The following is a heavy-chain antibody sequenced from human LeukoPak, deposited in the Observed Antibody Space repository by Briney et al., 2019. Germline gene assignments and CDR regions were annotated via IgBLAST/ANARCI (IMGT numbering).Heavy chain of an antibody. Sequence: SETLSLTCTVSGGSLSSYYWSWIRQPPGKGLEWIGYVYYSGSANYNPSLKGRVTISVGTSKHQFSLKLSSVTAADTAVFYCARQVEMATIDYWGQGTLVTVSS. J-gene: IGHJ4*02. CDR1: GGSLSSYY. V-gene: IGHV4-59*08. CDR3: ARQVEMATIDY. CDR2: VYYSGSA. D-gene: IGHD5-24*01.